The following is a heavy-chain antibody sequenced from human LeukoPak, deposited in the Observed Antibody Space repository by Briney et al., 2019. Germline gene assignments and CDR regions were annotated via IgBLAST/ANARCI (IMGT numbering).Heavy chain of an antibody. D-gene: IGHD2-2*01. J-gene: IGHJ6*02. Sequence: PGGSLRLSCAASGFTFTTYTMSWVRQAPGKGLEWVSSVTSTSAYIYYADSVEGRFTISRDNAKNSLYLQMNSLRAEDTAVYYCARDSTYAGYVSGTDVWGQGTTVTVSS. CDR3: ARDSTYAGYVSGTDV. CDR2: VTSTSAYI. V-gene: IGHV3-21*01. CDR1: GFTFTTYT.